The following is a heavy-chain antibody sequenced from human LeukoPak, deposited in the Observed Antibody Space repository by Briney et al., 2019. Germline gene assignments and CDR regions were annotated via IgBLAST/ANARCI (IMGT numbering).Heavy chain of an antibody. Sequence: GASVKVSCKASGYTFTGYYMHWVRQAPGQGLEWMGWINPNSGGTNYAQKFQGRVTMTRDTSISTAYMELSRLKSDDTAVYYCARDYYYDSSGYYDLDAFDIWGQRTMVTVSS. D-gene: IGHD3-22*01. CDR3: ARDYYYDSSGYYDLDAFDI. V-gene: IGHV1-2*02. J-gene: IGHJ3*02. CDR2: INPNSGGT. CDR1: GYTFTGYY.